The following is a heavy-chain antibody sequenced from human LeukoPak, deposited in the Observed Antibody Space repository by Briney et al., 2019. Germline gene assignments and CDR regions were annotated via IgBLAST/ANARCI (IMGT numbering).Heavy chain of an antibody. V-gene: IGHV3-23*01. CDR1: GFTFSSYA. CDR3: AKDADPYYYAHDY. CDR2: ISGSGGST. Sequence: PGGSLRLSCAASGFTFSSYAMSWVRQAPGKGLEWVSAISGSGGSTYYADFVRGRFTISRDNSKNTLYLQMNSLRAEDTAVYYCAKDADPYYYAHDYWGQGTLVTVSS. D-gene: IGHD3-10*01. J-gene: IGHJ4*02.